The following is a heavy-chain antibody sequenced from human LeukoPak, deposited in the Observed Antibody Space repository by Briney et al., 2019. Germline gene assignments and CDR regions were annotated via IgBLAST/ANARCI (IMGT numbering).Heavy chain of an antibody. CDR1: GYTFTGYY. D-gene: IGHD6-13*01. V-gene: IGHV1-2*06. Sequence: ASVKVSCKASGYTFTGYYMHWVRQAPGQGLEWMGRINPNSGGTNYAQKFQGRVTVTRDTSISTAYMELSRLRSDDTAVYYCARDGSAAGPSNWFDPWGQGTLVTVSS. J-gene: IGHJ5*02. CDR2: INPNSGGT. CDR3: ARDGSAAGPSNWFDP.